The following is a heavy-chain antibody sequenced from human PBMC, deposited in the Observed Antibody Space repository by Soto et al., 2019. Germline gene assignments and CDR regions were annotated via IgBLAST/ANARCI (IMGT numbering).Heavy chain of an antibody. CDR1: GYTFTGYY. CDR2: INPNSGGT. D-gene: IGHD3-9*01. J-gene: IGHJ6*02. Sequence: GASVKVSCKASGYTFTGYYMHWVRQAPGQGLEWMGWINPNSGGTNYAQKFQGWVTMTRDTSISTAYMERSRLRSDDTAVYYCARKAPVLYDILTGYPMDVWGQGTPVTVS. V-gene: IGHV1-2*04. CDR3: ARKAPVLYDILTGYPMDV.